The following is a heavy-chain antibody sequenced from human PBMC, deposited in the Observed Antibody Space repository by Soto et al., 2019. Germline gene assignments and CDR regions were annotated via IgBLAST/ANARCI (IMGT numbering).Heavy chain of an antibody. CDR1: GFPFSSYS. J-gene: IGHJ6*02. CDR3: AKDKIAARLDYYYYGMDV. Sequence: GGSLILSSTASGFPFSSYSMSWVRQAPGKGLEWVSAISGSGGSTYYADSVKGRFTISRDNSKNTLYLQMNSLRAEDTAVYYCAKDKIAARLDYYYYGMDVWGQGTTVTVSS. D-gene: IGHD6-6*01. V-gene: IGHV3-23*01. CDR2: ISGSGGST.